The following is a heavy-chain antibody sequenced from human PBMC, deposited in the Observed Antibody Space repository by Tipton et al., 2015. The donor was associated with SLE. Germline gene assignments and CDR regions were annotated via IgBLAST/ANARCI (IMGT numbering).Heavy chain of an antibody. CDR1: GVTFNSFA. J-gene: IGHJ5*02. V-gene: IGHV1-69*06. D-gene: IGHD3-3*01. Sequence: QVQLVQSGPEVKKPGSSVKVSCKASGVTFNSFAFSWVRQAPGQGLEWMGVIIPVSGATTYARKFQGRVTMTRNTSIGTAYMELNSLTSEDTAVYYCARAYYDFWSGYYNWFDPWGQGTLVTVSS. CDR2: IIPVSGAT. CDR3: ARAYYDFWSGYYNWFDP.